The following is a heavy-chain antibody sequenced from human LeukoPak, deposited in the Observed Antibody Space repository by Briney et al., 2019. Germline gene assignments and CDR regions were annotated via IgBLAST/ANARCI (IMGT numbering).Heavy chain of an antibody. Sequence: GGSLRLSCAASGFTFSDYEMNWVRQAPGKGLEWVSYISSSGNTIFYADSVKGRSTISRDDAENSLYLQMNSLRVEDTAVYYCGRVALGTSMIHYWGQGTLVTVSS. J-gene: IGHJ4*02. CDR3: GRVALGTSMIHY. CDR2: ISSSGNTI. D-gene: IGHD5-18*01. CDR1: GFTFSDYE. V-gene: IGHV3-48*03.